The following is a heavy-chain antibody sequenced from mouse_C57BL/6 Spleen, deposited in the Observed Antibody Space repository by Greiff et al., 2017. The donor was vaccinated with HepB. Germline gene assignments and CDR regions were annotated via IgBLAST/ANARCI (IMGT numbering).Heavy chain of an antibody. J-gene: IGHJ4*01. Sequence: VQLQQSGPELVKPGASVKLSCKASGYTFTSYDINWVKQRPGQGLEWIGWIYPRDGSTKYNEKFKGRATLTVDTSSSTAYMELHSLTSEDSAVYFCARLYGSSLYYAMDYWGQGTSVTVSS. CDR1: GYTFTSYD. D-gene: IGHD1-1*01. CDR2: IYPRDGST. V-gene: IGHV1-85*01. CDR3: ARLYGSSLYYAMDY.